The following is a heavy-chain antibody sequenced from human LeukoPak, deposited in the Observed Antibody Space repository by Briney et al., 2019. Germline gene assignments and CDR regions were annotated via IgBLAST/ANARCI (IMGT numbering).Heavy chain of an antibody. V-gene: IGHV1-2*06. CDR2: INPNSGGT. D-gene: IGHD2-15*01. CDR1: GHTFTGYY. Sequence: ASVKVSCKAAGHTFTGYYMFWVRQAPGQGLEWMGRINPNSGGTNYAQKFQGRVTMTRDTSISTAYMELSRLRSDDTAVYYCARGYCSGGSCYSVENWFDPWGQGTLVTVSP. J-gene: IGHJ5*02. CDR3: ARGYCSGGSCYSVENWFDP.